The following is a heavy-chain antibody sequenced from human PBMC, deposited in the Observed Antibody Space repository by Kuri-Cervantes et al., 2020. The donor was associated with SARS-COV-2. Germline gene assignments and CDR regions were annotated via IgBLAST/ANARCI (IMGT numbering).Heavy chain of an antibody. CDR1: GYTFTNND. CDR2: MNPDTGNA. J-gene: IGHJ6*03. V-gene: IGHV1-8*02. Sequence: ASVKVSCKASGYTFTNNDVNWLRQASGQGLEWMGWMNPDTGNAGYAQKFQGRVTMTRITSISTAYMELSSLRSEDTAVYYCARGDVRHQMPIYYYYMDVWGKGTTVTVSS. D-gene: IGHD2-2*01. CDR3: ARGDVRHQMPIYYYYMDV.